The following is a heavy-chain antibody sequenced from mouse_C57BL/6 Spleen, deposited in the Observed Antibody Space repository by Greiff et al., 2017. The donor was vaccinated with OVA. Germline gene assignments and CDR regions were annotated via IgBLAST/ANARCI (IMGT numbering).Heavy chain of an antibody. CDR3: AMATTVVSHGFDY. J-gene: IGHJ2*01. Sequence: QVQLQQPGAELVKPGASVKLSCKASGYTFTSYWMHWVKQRPGQGLEWIGMIHPNSGSTNYNEKFKSKATLTEDKSSSTAYMQLSSLTSEDSAVYYCAMATTVVSHGFDYWGQGTTLTVAS. CDR2: IHPNSGST. V-gene: IGHV1-64*01. CDR1: GYTFTSYW. D-gene: IGHD1-1*01.